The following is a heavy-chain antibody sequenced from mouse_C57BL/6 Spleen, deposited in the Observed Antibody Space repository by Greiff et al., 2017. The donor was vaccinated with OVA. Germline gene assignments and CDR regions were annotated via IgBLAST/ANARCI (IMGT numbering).Heavy chain of an antibody. CDR1: GYAFSSYW. J-gene: IGHJ4*01. CDR2: IYPADSDT. CDR3: AISLMTPHYFSIDY. V-gene: IGHV1-80*01. D-gene: IGHD2-3*01. Sequence: VQLQQPGAELVKPGASVKISCKASGYAFSSYWMHWVKQRPGQGLEWIGQIYPADSDTNYNGKFKGKATLTADKSSSTAYMQLSSLTSDDSAVYFCAISLMTPHYFSIDYWGQRTSVTVSS.